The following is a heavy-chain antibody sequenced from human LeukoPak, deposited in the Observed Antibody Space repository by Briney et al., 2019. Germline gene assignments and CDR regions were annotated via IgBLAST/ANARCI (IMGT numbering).Heavy chain of an antibody. CDR1: GFTFSSYA. CDR2: ISGSGGGT. J-gene: IGHJ3*02. CDR3: AKDLIVGATADVFDI. V-gene: IGHV3-23*01. Sequence: PGGSLRLSCAASGFTFSSYAMSWVRRAPGKGLEWVSVISGSGGGTNYADSVKGRFTISRDNSKNTLYLQMNSLRAEDTAIYYCAKDLIVGATADVFDIWGQGTMVTVSS. D-gene: IGHD1-26*01.